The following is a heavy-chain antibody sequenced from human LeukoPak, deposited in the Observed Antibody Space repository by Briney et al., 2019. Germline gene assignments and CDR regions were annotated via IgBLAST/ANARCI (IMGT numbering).Heavy chain of an antibody. V-gene: IGHV1-69*05. CDR1: GGTFSSYA. CDR2: IIPIFGTA. Sequence: EASVKVSCKASGGTFSSYAISWVRQAPGQGLEWMGGIIPIFGTANYAQKFQGRVTITTDESTSTAYMELSSLRSEDTAVYYCARERVMGKQLAGNYYYYYYMDVWGKGTTVTVSS. CDR3: ARERVMGKQLAGNYYYYYYMDV. J-gene: IGHJ6*03. D-gene: IGHD6-6*01.